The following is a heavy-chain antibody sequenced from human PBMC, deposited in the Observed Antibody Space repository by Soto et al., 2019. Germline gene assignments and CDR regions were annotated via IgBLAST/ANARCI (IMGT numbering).Heavy chain of an antibody. J-gene: IGHJ6*02. CDR1: GFTFSSYS. CDR2: ISSSSSSI. Sequence: GGSLRLSCAASGFTFSSYSMNWVRLAPGKGLEWVSYISSSSSSIHYADSVKGRFTISRDNAKNSVYLQMNSLRDEDTAVYYCAREPRGAYYAMDVWGQGTTVTVSS. CDR3: AREPRGAYYAMDV. D-gene: IGHD1-26*01. V-gene: IGHV3-48*02.